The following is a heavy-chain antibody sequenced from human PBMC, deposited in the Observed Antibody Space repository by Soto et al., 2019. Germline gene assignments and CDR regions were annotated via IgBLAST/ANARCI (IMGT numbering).Heavy chain of an antibody. V-gene: IGHV4-31*03. Sequence: PSETLSLTCTVSGGSISSGGYYWSWIRRHPGKGLEWIGYIYYSGSTYYNPSLKSRVTISVDTSRNQFSLKLSSVTAADTAVYYCARDRLSRLPKTFGGYYYGMDVWGQGTTVTVS. CDR2: IYYSGST. CDR1: GGSISSGGYY. CDR3: ARDRLSRLPKTFGGYYYGMDV. J-gene: IGHJ6*02. D-gene: IGHD2-2*01.